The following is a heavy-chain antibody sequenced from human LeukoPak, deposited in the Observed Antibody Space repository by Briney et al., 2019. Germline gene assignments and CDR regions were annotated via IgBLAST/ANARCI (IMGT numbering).Heavy chain of an antibody. Sequence: SETLSLTCAVYGGSFSGYYWSWIRQPPGKGLEWIGEINHSGSTNYNPSLKSRVTISVDTSKNQFSLKLSSVTAADTAVYYCARLRGAMTPVTSDFDYWGQGTLVTVSS. CDR2: INHSGST. J-gene: IGHJ4*02. CDR3: ARLRGAMTPVTSDFDY. V-gene: IGHV4-34*01. CDR1: GGSFSGYY. D-gene: IGHD4-17*01.